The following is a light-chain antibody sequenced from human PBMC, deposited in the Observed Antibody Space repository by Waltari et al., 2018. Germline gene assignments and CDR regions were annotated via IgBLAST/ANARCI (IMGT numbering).Light chain of an antibody. CDR2: QNS. V-gene: IGLV3-1*01. CDR1: KWGDNY. J-gene: IGLJ2*01. CDR3: QAWDSGTVV. Sequence: SYELTQAPSVSVSPGQTASITCSGDKWGDNYLNWYQHKPGQSPVLVIYQNSKRRSGIPERFSGSISRKTATLTISAAQAMDEADYYCQAWDSGTVVFGGGTKLTVL.